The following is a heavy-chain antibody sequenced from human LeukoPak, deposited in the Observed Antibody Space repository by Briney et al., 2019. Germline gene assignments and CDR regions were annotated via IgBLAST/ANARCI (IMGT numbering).Heavy chain of an antibody. CDR2: ISGSGGST. CDR3: ANPLSGYYFGY. Sequence: GGSLRLSCAASGFTFSSYAMSWVRRAPGKGLEWVSAISGSGGSTYYADSVKGRFTISRDNSKNTLYLQMNSLRAEDTAVYYCANPLSGYYFGYWGQGTLVTVSS. D-gene: IGHD3-22*01. J-gene: IGHJ4*02. V-gene: IGHV3-23*01. CDR1: GFTFSSYA.